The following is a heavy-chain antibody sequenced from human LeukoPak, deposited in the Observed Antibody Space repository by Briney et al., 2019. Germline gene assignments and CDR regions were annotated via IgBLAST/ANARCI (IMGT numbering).Heavy chain of an antibody. CDR1: GFTVSSNY. CDR3: ARDLYGVSHDY. D-gene: IGHD4-17*01. V-gene: IGHV3-53*01. Sequence: PGGSLRLSCAASGFTVSSNYMNWVRQAPGPGLEWVSVIYRSGSTYYADSVKGRFTISRDNSKNTLYLQMNSLRAEDTAVYYCARDLYGVSHDYWGQGTLVTVSS. CDR2: IYRSGST. J-gene: IGHJ4*02.